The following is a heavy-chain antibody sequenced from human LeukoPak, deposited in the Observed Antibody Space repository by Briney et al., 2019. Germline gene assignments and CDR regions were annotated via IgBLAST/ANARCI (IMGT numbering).Heavy chain of an antibody. V-gene: IGHV3-23*01. CDR2: ISPAGDST. Sequence: GGSLRLSCTASRFTFSDYSMSWVRQAPGAGLEWVSAISPAGDSTTDADSVKGRFTISRDNSKSTLYLQMNGLTAEDTALYYCARRLVTAGITDFFDSWGQGTLVSVSS. CDR3: ARRLVTAGITDFFDS. CDR1: RFTFSDYS. J-gene: IGHJ4*02. D-gene: IGHD2-2*01.